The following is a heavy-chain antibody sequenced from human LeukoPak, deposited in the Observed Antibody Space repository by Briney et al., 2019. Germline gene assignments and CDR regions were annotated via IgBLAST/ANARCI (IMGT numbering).Heavy chain of an antibody. CDR3: ARDDYGDYYDY. CDR2: INPNSGGT. Sequence: ASVKVSCKASGYTFTGYYMHWVRQAPGQGLEWMGWINPNSGGTNYAQKFQGRVTMTRDTSISTAYMELRSLRSDDTAVYYCARDDYGDYYDYWGQGTLVTVSS. J-gene: IGHJ4*02. D-gene: IGHD4-17*01. V-gene: IGHV1-2*02. CDR1: GYTFTGYY.